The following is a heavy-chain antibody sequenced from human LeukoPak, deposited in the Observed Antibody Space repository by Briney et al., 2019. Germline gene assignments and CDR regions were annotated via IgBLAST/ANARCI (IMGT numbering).Heavy chain of an antibody. CDR2: IKSDGRT. J-gene: IGHJ1*01. D-gene: IGHD3-22*01. CDR3: ARAPSEIGGYYPEYFRH. CDR1: GFTLSSYW. V-gene: IGHV3-74*01. Sequence: GGSLRLSCAASGFTLSSYWTHWGRQAPGKGLVWVSRIKSDGRTNYADSVKGRFTISRDNAKNTVSLQMNSLRAEDTGVYYCARAPSEIGGYYPEYFRHWGQGTLVIVSS.